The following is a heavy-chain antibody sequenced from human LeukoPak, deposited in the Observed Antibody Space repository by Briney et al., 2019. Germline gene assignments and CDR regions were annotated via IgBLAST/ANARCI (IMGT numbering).Heavy chain of an antibody. CDR1: GFTFSNFG. V-gene: IGHV3-23*01. D-gene: IGHD3-16*01. CDR2: ISAGGGT. Sequence: GGSLRLSCAASGFTFSNFGMSWVRQAPGNGLEWVLAISAGGGTYYADTVKGRFTISRDNSKNTLYLQMSSLRAEDTAVYYCAKRSSLNYFDSWGQGTLVTVSS. CDR3: AKRSSLNYFDS. J-gene: IGHJ4*02.